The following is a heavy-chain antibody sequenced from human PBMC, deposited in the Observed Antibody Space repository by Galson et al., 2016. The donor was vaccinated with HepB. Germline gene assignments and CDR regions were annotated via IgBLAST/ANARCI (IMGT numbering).Heavy chain of an antibody. D-gene: IGHD6-13*01. CDR2: ISITVSST. CDR1: GFTFSSYA. Sequence: SLRLSCAASGFTFSSYAMSWVRQAPGKGLEWVSAISITVSSTYYADSVKGRFTISRDNSKNTLYLQMNNLRSEDTAIYYCAKRIGAGGQFDYWGQGTLVTVSS. CDR3: AKRIGAGGQFDY. J-gene: IGHJ4*02. V-gene: IGHV3-23*01.